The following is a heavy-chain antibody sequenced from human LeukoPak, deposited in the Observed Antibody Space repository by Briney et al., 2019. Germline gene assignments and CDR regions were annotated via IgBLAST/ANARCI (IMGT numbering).Heavy chain of an antibody. Sequence: SETLSLTCTVSGCTVSSGSYYWSWIRQPPGKGLEWFGYIYYSGSTNYHPSLKSRVTISVDTSKNQFSLKLSSVTAADTAVYYCARGGTSIAARPSVVPFDYWGQGTLVTVSS. CDR3: ARGGTSIAARPSVVPFDY. CDR2: IYYSGST. J-gene: IGHJ4*02. V-gene: IGHV4-61*01. CDR1: GCTVSSGSYY. D-gene: IGHD6-6*01.